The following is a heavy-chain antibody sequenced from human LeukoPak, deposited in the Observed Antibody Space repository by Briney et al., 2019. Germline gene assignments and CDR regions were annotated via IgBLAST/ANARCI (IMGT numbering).Heavy chain of an antibody. CDR3: AKSILSAGNFDY. V-gene: IGHV3-23*01. CDR1: GFTFRNFA. CDR2: ISGGGEHT. J-gene: IGHJ4*02. D-gene: IGHD2/OR15-2a*01. Sequence: GGSLRLSCAASGFTFRNFAMKWVRQAPGKGLEWVSDISGGGEHTFYADSVKGRFTISRDNSKNTLYLQMNSLRAEDTAVYYCAKSILSAGNFDYWGQGILVTVSS.